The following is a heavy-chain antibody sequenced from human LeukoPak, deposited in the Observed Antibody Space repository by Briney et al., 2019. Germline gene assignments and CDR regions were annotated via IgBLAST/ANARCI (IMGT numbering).Heavy chain of an antibody. D-gene: IGHD2-2*01. Sequence: KAGGSLRLSCAASGFTFSSYWMHWVRQAPGKGLVWVSSISSSSSYIYYADSVKGRFTISRDNSKNTLYLQMNSLRAADTAVYYCARAWYCSSTSCYREGWFDPWGQGTLVTVSS. J-gene: IGHJ5*02. V-gene: IGHV3-21*04. CDR3: ARAWYCSSTSCYREGWFDP. CDR2: ISSSSSYI. CDR1: GFTFSSYW.